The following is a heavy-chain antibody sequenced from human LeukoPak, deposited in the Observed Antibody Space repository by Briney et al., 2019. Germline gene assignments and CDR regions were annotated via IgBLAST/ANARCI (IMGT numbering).Heavy chain of an antibody. J-gene: IGHJ3*01. CDR3: AREFSSKLEWLAYVTGDDAFDV. V-gene: IGHV1-2*02. CDR1: GYSFTGYH. Sequence: GASVKVSCKAFGYSFTGYHLHWVRQAPRQGLEWMVWVNPKTGGTNYARKFQGRVTMTRDTSINTVNMELSRLTSDDTAVYYCAREFSSKLEWLAYVTGDDAFDVWGQGTMITVS. D-gene: IGHD3-3*01. CDR2: VNPKTGGT.